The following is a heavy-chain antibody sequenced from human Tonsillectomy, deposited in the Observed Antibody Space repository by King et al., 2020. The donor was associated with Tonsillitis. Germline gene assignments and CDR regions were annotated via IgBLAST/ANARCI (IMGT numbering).Heavy chain of an antibody. V-gene: IGHV3-33*08. CDR1: GFTFSSYG. CDR3: ARESASYGSGSYYFDY. CDR2: TRFDGTDE. D-gene: IGHD3-10*01. J-gene: IGHJ4*02. Sequence: QVQLVESGGGVVQPGRSLRLSCAASGFTFSSYGFNWVRQAPGWGLEWVAVTRFDGTDEYYADSVKGRFTISRDKSKNTLYLQMNSLRAEDTAVYYCARESASYGSGSYYFDYWGQGTLVTVSS.